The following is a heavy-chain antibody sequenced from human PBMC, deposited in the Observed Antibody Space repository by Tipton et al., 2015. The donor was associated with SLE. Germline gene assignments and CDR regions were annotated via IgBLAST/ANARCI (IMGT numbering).Heavy chain of an antibody. CDR2: IYHTGTT. CDR3: AIYNLGRRYFDY. V-gene: IGHV4-4*02. J-gene: IGHJ4*02. CDR1: GGSISSNKW. Sequence: TLSLTCVVSGGSISSNKWWNWVRQPPGKGLEWIGQIYHTGTTYYNPSLKSRVTISVDRSKNQFFLNLTSVTAADTAVYYCAIYNLGRRYFDYWGRGALVTVSS. D-gene: IGHD5-24*01.